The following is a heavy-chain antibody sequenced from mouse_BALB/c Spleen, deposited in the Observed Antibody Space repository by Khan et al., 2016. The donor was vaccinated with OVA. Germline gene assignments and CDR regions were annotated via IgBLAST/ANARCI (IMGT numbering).Heavy chain of an antibody. D-gene: IGHD1-2*01. J-gene: IGHJ3*01. CDR2: FFPNSGGS. V-gene: IGHV1S29*02. CDR1: GYTFTDYN. CDR3: VRSGYGSFAF. Sequence: VQLQQSGPEVVKPGASVKISCKASGYTFTDYNMDWVKQRHGKNLEWIGYFFPNSGGSGYNQKFKTKATLTVDLSSSTAYMDLHSLTSEDSAVYYCVRSGYGSFAFGGQGTLVTVSA.